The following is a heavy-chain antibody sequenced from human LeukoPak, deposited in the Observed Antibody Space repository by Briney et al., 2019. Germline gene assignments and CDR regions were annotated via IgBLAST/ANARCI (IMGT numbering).Heavy chain of an antibody. CDR1: GGTFSSYA. V-gene: IGHV1-69*06. Sequence: ASVKVSCKASGGTFSSYAISWVRQAPGQGLEWMGGIIPIFGTANYAQKFQGRVTITADKSTSTAYMELSSLRSEDTAVYYCARGPVYSSSWYLPRAYYYYYMDVWGKGTTVTISS. J-gene: IGHJ6*03. CDR2: IIPIFGTA. D-gene: IGHD6-13*01. CDR3: ARGPVYSSSWYLPRAYYYYYMDV.